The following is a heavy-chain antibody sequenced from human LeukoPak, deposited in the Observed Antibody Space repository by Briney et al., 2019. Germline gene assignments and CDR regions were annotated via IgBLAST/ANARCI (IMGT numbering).Heavy chain of an antibody. CDR3: AKDHYSDIKWIRPHDWYFDL. V-gene: IGHV3-23*01. J-gene: IGHJ2*01. Sequence: PGGSLRLSCAASGFTFSTFAMIWVRQAPGKGLEWVSVISGSADNTHYADSVKGRFAISRDNSKNTLYLQMNSLRAEDTAVYYCAKDHYSDIKWIRPHDWYFDLWGRGTLVTVSS. D-gene: IGHD3-22*01. CDR2: ISGSADNT. CDR1: GFTFSTFA.